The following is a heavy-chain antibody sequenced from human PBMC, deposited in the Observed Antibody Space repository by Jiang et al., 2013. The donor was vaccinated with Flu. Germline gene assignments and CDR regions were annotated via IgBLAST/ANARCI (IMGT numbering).Heavy chain of an antibody. Sequence: QTLSLTCAISGDSVSSNTVAWNWIRQSPSRGLEWLGRTYSRSKWNNDYAVPVRGRITVNPDTSKNQFSLQLDSVTPEDTAVYYCARGYTYGFDYWSQGALVTVSS. CDR1: GDSVSSNTVA. CDR3: ARGYTYGFDY. V-gene: IGHV6-1*01. D-gene: IGHD5-18*01. CDR2: TYSRSKWNN. J-gene: IGHJ4*02.